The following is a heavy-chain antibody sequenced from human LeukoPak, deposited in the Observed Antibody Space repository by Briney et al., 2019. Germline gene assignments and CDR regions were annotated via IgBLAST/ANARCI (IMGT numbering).Heavy chain of an antibody. D-gene: IGHD3-22*01. CDR2: IYTSGST. V-gene: IGHV4-59*10. J-gene: IGHJ3*02. CDR3: ASSYYYDSSGYYAFDI. Sequence: SETLSLTCAVYGGSFSGYYWSWIRQPAGKGLEWIGRIYTSGSTNYNPSLKSRVTMSVDTSKNQFSLKLSSVTAADTAVYYCASSYYYDSSGYYAFDIWGQGTMVTVSS. CDR1: GGSFSGYY.